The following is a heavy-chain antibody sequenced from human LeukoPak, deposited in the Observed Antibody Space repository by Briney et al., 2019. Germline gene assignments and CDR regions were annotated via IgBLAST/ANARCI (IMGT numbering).Heavy chain of an antibody. CDR1: GFTFSGRY. J-gene: IGHJ6*02. CDR2: SRDRPNNYTP. V-gene: IGHV3-72*01. CDR3: TRGGTSSVAYYYHMDV. D-gene: IGHD1-26*01. Sequence: GSLRLSCTASGFTFSGRYMDWVRQAPGKGLEWVGRSRDRPNNYTPEYAASVRGRFTISRDDSETSMYLQMNSLKTEDSAVYYCTRGGTSSVAYYYHMDVWGQGTTVTVSS.